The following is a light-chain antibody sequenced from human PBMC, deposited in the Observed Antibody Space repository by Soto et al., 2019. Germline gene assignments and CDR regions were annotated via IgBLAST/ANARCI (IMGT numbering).Light chain of an antibody. Sequence: QSALTQPPSASGSPGQSVTISCTGTPSDVGGSNSVSWYQQQHPGKAPNLMIYEVSNRPSGVPDRFFGYKSGNTASLTVSGLQAEDEADYYCSSFADNNIWVFGAGTKLTVL. V-gene: IGLV2-8*01. CDR2: EVS. CDR1: PSDVGGSNS. J-gene: IGLJ1*01. CDR3: SSFADNNIWV.